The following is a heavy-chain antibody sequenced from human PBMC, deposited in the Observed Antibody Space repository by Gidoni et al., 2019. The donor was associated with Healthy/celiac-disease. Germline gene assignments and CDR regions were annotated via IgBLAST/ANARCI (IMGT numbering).Heavy chain of an antibody. CDR3: ARGVAMVRGRFDP. D-gene: IGHD3-10*01. Sequence: QVQLQQWGAGLLKPSETLSLPCAVYGGSFSGYYWSWIRQPPGKGLEWIGEINHSGSTNYNPSLKSRVTISVDTSKNQFSLKLSSVTAADTAVYYCARGVAMVRGRFDPWGQGTLVTVSS. CDR2: INHSGST. J-gene: IGHJ5*02. CDR1: GGSFSGYY. V-gene: IGHV4-34*01.